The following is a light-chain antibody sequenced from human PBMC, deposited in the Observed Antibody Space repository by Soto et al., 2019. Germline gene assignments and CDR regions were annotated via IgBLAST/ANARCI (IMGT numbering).Light chain of an antibody. CDR1: QSISNY. CDR3: QQSYSMPYA. J-gene: IGKJ2*01. CDR2: AAS. Sequence: DIQMTQSPSSLSASVGDRVTITCRASQSISNYLNWYQLKPGKAPKLLIYAASTLQTGVPSRFTGSGSGTDITLTIISLQPEDYATYFCQQSYSMPYAFGPGTKVDIK. V-gene: IGKV1-39*01.